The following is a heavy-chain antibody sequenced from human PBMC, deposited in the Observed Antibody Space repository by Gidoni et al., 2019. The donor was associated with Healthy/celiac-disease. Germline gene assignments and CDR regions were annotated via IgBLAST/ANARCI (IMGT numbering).Heavy chain of an antibody. CDR1: GGSISSGGYY. Sequence: QVQLQESGPGLVKPSQTLSLTCTVSGGSISSGGYYWSWIRQHPGKGLEWIGYIYYSGSTYYNPSLKSRVTISVDTSKNQFSLKLSSVTAADTAVYYCARGSMTFRVQRISEPTYYFDYWGQGTLVTVSS. J-gene: IGHJ4*02. D-gene: IGHD3-3*01. CDR3: ARGSMTFRVQRISEPTYYFDY. CDR2: IYYSGST. V-gene: IGHV4-31*03.